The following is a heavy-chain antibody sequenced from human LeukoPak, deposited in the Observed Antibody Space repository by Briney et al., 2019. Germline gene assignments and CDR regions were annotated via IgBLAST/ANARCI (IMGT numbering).Heavy chain of an antibody. V-gene: IGHV3-7*03. CDR3: AKGKYSGYDLVDY. J-gene: IGHJ4*02. Sequence: AGGSLRLSCAASGITFSTSWMSWVRQAPGKGLEWVATIKQDGSEEYYVDSVKGRFTISRDNARNSLCLQMDSLRAEDTAVYYCAKGKYSGYDLVDYWGQGTLVTVSS. CDR1: GITFSTSW. D-gene: IGHD5-12*01. CDR2: IKQDGSEE.